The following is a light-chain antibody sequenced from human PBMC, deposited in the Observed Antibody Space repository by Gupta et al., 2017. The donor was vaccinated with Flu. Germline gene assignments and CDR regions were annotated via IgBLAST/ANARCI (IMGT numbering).Light chain of an antibody. J-gene: IGKJ1*01. CDR2: KVS. CDR3: QQYTSYSCA. V-gene: IGKV1-5*03. CDR1: SGSSTC. Sequence: PPLPPASVYSGTIHCLASSGSSTCLPWFQQKPGKSPKLLIYKVSSRECGVPERFSGSGSGTEFTLTISSVEADDFAIYFCQQYTSYSCAFGQGTTVEIK.